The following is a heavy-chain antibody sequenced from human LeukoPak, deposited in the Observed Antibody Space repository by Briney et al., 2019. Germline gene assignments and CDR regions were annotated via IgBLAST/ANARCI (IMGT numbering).Heavy chain of an antibody. Sequence: SQTLSLTSTVSVVSISRDYCSSVRQPPGKGLEWSGYIFNTGSTNYNPSLKSRVTISVDTSKNQFSLKLSSVTAADTAVYYCARVGGDVQLERRERWAFDVWGQGTMVSVSS. V-gene: IGHV4-59*01. J-gene: IGHJ3*01. D-gene: IGHD1-1*01. CDR1: VVSISRDY. CDR2: IFNTGST. CDR3: ARVGGDVQLERRERWAFDV.